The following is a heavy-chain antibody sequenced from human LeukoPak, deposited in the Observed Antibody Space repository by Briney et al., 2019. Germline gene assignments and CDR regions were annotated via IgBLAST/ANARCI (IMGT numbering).Heavy chain of an antibody. V-gene: IGHV4-61*02. CDR2: IYTSGST. CDR1: GGSISSGSYY. Sequence: SETLSLTCTVSGGSISSGSYYWSWIRQPAGKGLEWIGRIYTSGSTNYNPSLKSRVTISVVTSKNQFSLKLSSVTAADTAVYYCARITYYDFWSGYYTFDYWGRGTLVTVSS. D-gene: IGHD3-3*01. CDR3: ARITYYDFWSGYYTFDY. J-gene: IGHJ4*02.